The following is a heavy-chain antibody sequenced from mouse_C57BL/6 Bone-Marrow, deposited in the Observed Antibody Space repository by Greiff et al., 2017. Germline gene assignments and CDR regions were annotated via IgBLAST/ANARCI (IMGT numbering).Heavy chain of an antibody. CDR3: ASRYYSNPFAY. Sequence: EVKLVESGGGLVQPGGSLSLSCAASGFTFTDYYMSWVCQPPGKALEWLGFIRNKANGYTTEYSASVKGRFTISRDNSQSILYLQMNALRAEDSATYYCASRYYSNPFAYWGQGTLVTVSA. J-gene: IGHJ3*01. V-gene: IGHV7-3*01. D-gene: IGHD2-5*01. CDR2: IRNKANGYTT. CDR1: GFTFTDYY.